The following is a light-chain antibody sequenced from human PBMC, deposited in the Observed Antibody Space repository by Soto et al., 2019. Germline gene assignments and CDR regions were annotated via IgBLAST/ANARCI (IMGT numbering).Light chain of an antibody. J-gene: IGKJ1*01. CDR1: QSVNSY. Sequence: EIVLTQSPGTLSLSPGERATLSCRASQSVNSYLAWYQQKPGQAPRLLIYDASTRATGIPARFSGSGSGTEFTLTISSLQSEDFAVYYCQQYNNWPPWTFGQGTKVDIK. CDR3: QQYNNWPPWT. V-gene: IGKV3D-15*01. CDR2: DAS.